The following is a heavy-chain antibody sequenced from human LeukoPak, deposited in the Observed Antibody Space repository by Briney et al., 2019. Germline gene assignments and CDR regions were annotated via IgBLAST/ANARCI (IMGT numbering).Heavy chain of an antibody. V-gene: IGHV3-48*03. CDR1: GLTFSSYA. J-gene: IGHJ6*04. D-gene: IGHD3-10*02. Sequence: TGGSLRLPCAASGLTFSSYAMSWVRQAPGKGLEWVSYISSSGSTIYYADSVKGRFTISRDNAKNSLYLQMNSLRAEDTAVYYCAELGITMIGGVWGKGTTVTISS. CDR2: ISSSGSTI. CDR3: AELGITMIGGV.